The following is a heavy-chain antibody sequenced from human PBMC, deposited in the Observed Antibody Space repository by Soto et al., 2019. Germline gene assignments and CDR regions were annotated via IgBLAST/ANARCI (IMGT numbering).Heavy chain of an antibody. V-gene: IGHV1-46*01. J-gene: IGHJ4*02. CDR1: GYTFRNYY. CDR2: INPSGGAT. Sequence: SVKVSCKASGYTFRNYYIHWVRQAPGQGLEWMGLINPSGGATSYSQRFQGRVTITKDSSTSTVYMELSSLGSEDTAVYYCGRAFDRSGLYWGQGTLVTVSS. CDR3: GRAFDRSGLY. D-gene: IGHD3-22*01.